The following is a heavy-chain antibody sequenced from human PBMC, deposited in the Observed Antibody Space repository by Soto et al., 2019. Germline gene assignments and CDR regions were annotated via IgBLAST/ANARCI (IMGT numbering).Heavy chain of an antibody. CDR1: GYKFTNYW. J-gene: IGHJ4*02. V-gene: IGHV5-10-1*01. Sequence: GESLKISCKGSGYKFTNYWLSWVRQAPGKGLEWMGRIDPSDSYINYSPSFRGHVTISIDESISTAHLQWSSLKASDTATYYCAIVTAETAYHYFDFWGQGTLVTVSS. CDR3: AIVTAETAYHYFDF. CDR2: IDPSDSYI. D-gene: IGHD1-1*01.